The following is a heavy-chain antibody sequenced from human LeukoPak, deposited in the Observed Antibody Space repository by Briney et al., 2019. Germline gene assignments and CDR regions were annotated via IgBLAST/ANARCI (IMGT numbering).Heavy chain of an antibody. CDR2: ISRSGDSL. D-gene: IGHD3-9*01. CDR1: GFTFCGYS. J-gene: IGHJ6*02. CDR3: AREVVIFPDYYYYGMDV. V-gene: IGHV3-48*04. Sequence: GGSLRLSCTASGFTFCGYSMNWIRQAPGKGLEWISYISRSGDSLYYADSVEGRFTISRDNAKNSLFLQMNSLRADDTAVYYCAREVVIFPDYYYYGMDVWGQGTTVTVSS.